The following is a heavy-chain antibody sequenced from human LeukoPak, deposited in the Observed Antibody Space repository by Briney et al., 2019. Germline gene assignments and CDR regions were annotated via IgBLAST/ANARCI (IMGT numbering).Heavy chain of an antibody. Sequence: ASVKVSCKASGYTFTGYYMHWVRQAPGQGLEWMGWISPNSGGTNYAQKFQGRVTMTRDTSISTAYMELSRLRSDDTAVYYCASGITMVRGVLYYYYYGMDVWGQGTTVTVSS. D-gene: IGHD3-10*01. CDR3: ASGITMVRGVLYYYYYGMDV. V-gene: IGHV1-2*02. J-gene: IGHJ6*02. CDR2: ISPNSGGT. CDR1: GYTFTGYY.